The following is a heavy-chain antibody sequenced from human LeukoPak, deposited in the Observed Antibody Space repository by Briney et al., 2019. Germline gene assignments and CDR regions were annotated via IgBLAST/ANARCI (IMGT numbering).Heavy chain of an antibody. CDR1: GGSIRSYY. D-gene: IGHD3-10*02. CDR2: IYYGGST. Sequence: SETLSLTCTVSGGSIRSYYWAWIRQPPGKGLEWIGYIYYGGSTNYCPSLKSRVTMSVDTSKNQFSLKLKSVTAADTAVYYCARVGWETTVFGDFGGLADWFDPWGQGTLVTVSS. J-gene: IGHJ5*02. V-gene: IGHV4-59*01. CDR3: ARVGWETTVFGDFGGLADWFDP.